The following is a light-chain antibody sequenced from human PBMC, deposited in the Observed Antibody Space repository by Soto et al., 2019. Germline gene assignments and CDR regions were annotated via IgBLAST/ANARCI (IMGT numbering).Light chain of an antibody. CDR1: QTVTSNY. V-gene: IGKV3-20*01. J-gene: IGKJ2*01. CDR2: GAS. Sequence: EIVLTQSPGTLSLSPGERATLSCGASQTVTSNYLAWYQQKPGQAPRLLIFGASIRVTGIPDRFIGSGSGTDFTLTISRLEPEDFAVYYCQQYGSSLYTFGQGTKLEIK. CDR3: QQYGSSLYT.